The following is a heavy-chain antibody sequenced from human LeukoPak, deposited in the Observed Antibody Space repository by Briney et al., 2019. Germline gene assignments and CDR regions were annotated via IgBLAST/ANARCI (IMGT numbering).Heavy chain of an antibody. CDR1: GYTFTTYS. CDR2: NSAYNGNT. CDR3: ARLELWNWFDP. J-gene: IGHJ5*02. D-gene: IGHD1-7*01. Sequence: ASVKVSCTTSGYTFTTYSISWVRQAPGQGLEWMGRNSAYNGNTNYAQKFQGRVTMTTDTSTSTAYMELRSLRSDDTAVYYCARLELWNWFDPWGQGTLVTVSS. V-gene: IGHV1-18*01.